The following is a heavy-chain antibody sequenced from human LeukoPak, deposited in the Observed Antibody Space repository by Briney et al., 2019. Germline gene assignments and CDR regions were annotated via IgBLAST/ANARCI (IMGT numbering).Heavy chain of an antibody. J-gene: IGHJ5*02. V-gene: IGHV3-74*01. CDR3: AREDCSGGSCDWNNWFDP. D-gene: IGHD2-15*01. Sequence: GGSLRLSCAASGFTFSSYWMHWVRQAPGKGPVWVSRINSDGSSTTYADSVKGRFIISRDNAKNTLYLQMNSLRAEDTAVYYCAREDCSGGSCDWNNWFDPWGQGTLVTVSS. CDR1: GFTFSSYW. CDR2: INSDGSST.